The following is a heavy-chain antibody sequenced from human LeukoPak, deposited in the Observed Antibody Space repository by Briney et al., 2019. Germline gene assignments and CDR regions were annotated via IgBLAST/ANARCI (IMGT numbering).Heavy chain of an antibody. CDR3: AKDGGRYSYVNYYFQY. D-gene: IGHD5-18*01. J-gene: IGHJ4*02. CDR1: GFTFSSYA. V-gene: IGHV3-23*01. CDR2: VSYSGANT. Sequence: GGSLRLSCAASGFTFSSYAMSWVRQAPGKGLEWVSTVSYSGANTYYADSVKGRFTISRDTSENTLYLQMNSLRAEDTAIYYCAKDGGRYSYVNYYFQYWGQGTLVTVSS.